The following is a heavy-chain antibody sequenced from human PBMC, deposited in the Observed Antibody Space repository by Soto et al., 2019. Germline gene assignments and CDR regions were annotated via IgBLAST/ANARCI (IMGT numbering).Heavy chain of an antibody. CDR3: ARDYGSGGFYYYYGMDV. D-gene: IGHD3-10*01. J-gene: IGHJ6*02. V-gene: IGHV3-30-3*01. CDR1: GFTFSSYA. CDR2: ISYDGSNK. Sequence: PGGSLRLSCAASGFTFSSYAMHWVRQAPGKGLEWVAVISYDGSNKYYADSVKGRFTISRDNSKNTLYLQMNSLRAEDTAVYYCARDYGSGGFYYYYGMDVWGQGTTVTVS.